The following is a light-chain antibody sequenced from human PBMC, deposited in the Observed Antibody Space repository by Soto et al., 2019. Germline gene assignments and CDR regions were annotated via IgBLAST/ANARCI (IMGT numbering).Light chain of an antibody. V-gene: IGLV1-44*01. CDR3: ASWTDSSTGHV. CDR1: SSNIASNT. CDR2: SND. J-gene: IGLJ1*01. Sequence: VLTEPPSAAGPPGQGITVSCSGSSSNIASNTVNWYQQLPGTAPKLLSYSNDQRPSGVPDRFSASKSGTSDSLAISGLQSEDEAYYYCASWTDSSTGHVLGTETKVTVL.